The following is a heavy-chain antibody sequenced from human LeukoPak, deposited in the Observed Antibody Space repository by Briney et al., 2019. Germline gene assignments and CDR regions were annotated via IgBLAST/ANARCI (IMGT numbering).Heavy chain of an antibody. V-gene: IGHV3-53*01. D-gene: IGHD6-13*01. J-gene: IGHJ3*02. Sequence: PGGSLRLSCAASGFTVSNKYMSWVRQAPGKGLEWVALTYTDGSAHYADPVKGRFTISRDNSKNTLFLQLNSLRAEDSALYYCAGGYTNTRTALWAFDIWGRGTMVTVSS. CDR1: GFTVSNKY. CDR2: TYTDGSA. CDR3: AGGYTNTRTALWAFDI.